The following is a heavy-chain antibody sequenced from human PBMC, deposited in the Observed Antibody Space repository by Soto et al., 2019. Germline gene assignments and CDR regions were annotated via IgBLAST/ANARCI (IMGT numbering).Heavy chain of an antibody. D-gene: IGHD2-15*01. CDR3: ACVETQRYYYGMDV. CDR2: IIPIFGTA. V-gene: IGHV1-69*12. J-gene: IGHJ6*02. CDR1: GGTFSSYA. Sequence: QVQLVQSGAEVKKPGSSVKVSCKASGGTFSSYAISWVRQAPGQGLEWMGGIIPIFGTADYAPKFQGRVTITADESTTTASMELSSLRSEDTAVYYCACVETQRYYYGMDVWGQGTTVTVSS.